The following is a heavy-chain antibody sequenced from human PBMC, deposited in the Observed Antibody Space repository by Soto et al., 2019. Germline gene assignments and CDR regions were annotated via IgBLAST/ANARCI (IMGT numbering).Heavy chain of an antibody. J-gene: IGHJ4*02. Sequence: SETLSLTCTVSGGSISSYYWSWIRQPPGKGLEWIGYIYYSGSTNYNPSLESRITISVDTAYMELSSLRSEDTAVYYCATGWSVAGTNYWGQGTLVTVS. CDR1: GGSISSYY. D-gene: IGHD6-19*01. CDR3: ATGWSVAGTNY. CDR2: IYYSGST. V-gene: IGHV4-59*01.